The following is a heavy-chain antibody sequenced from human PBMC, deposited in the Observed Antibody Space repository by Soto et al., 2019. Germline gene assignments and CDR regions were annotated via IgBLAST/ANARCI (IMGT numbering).Heavy chain of an antibody. CDR2: IYYSGST. CDR1: GGSISRYY. CDR3: ARAPRGNYGYPSYFDY. V-gene: IGHV4-59*01. J-gene: IGHJ4*02. D-gene: IGHD3-10*01. Sequence: SQTLALTCTVSGGSISRYYWSWIRQPPGKGLEWIGYIYYSGSTNYNPSLKSRVTISVDTSKNQFSLKLSSVTAADTAVYYCARAPRGNYGYPSYFDYWGQGTLVTVSS.